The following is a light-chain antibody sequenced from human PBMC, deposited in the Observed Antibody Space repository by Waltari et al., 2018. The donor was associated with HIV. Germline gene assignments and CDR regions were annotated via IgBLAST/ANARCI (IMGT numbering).Light chain of an antibody. CDR2: DDS. CDR1: KLGTKS. V-gene: IGLV3-21*02. J-gene: IGLJ2*01. CDR3: QVWHSKSDHVV. Sequence: SYVLTQAPSVSVAPGQPASISCGGDKLGTKSVQWYQQKPGQAPVLVVYDDSDRPSGIPERFSGFNSGNTATLTISRVEAGDEADYYCQVWHSKSDHVVFGGGTKVTVL.